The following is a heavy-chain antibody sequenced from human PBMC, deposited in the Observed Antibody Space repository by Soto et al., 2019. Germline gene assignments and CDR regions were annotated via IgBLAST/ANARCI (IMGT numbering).Heavy chain of an antibody. D-gene: IGHD2-2*01. Sequence: GESLRLSCATSGFTFSGYWMHWVRQVPGKGLLWVSRIDSDGSSTSYADSVEGRFTISRDNAKNTLYLQMNSLRVEDTAVYYCARGQCSSTTCYGPKDYWGQGTLVTVSS. V-gene: IGHV3-74*01. CDR3: ARGQCSSTTCYGPKDY. CDR1: GFTFSGYW. CDR2: IDSDGSST. J-gene: IGHJ4*02.